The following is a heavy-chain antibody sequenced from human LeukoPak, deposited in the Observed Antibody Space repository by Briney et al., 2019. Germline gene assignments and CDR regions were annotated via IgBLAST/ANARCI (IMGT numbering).Heavy chain of an antibody. D-gene: IGHD1-26*01. V-gene: IGHV4-30-2*01. Sequence: SETLSLTCTVSGGSISSGGYYWSWIRQPPGKGLEWIGYIYHSGSTYYNPSLKSRVTISVDRSKNQFSLKLSSVTAADTAVYYCARGPELDLYYYYYMDVWGKGTTVTVSS. CDR2: IYHSGST. J-gene: IGHJ6*03. CDR3: ARGPELDLYYYYYMDV. CDR1: GGSISSGGYY.